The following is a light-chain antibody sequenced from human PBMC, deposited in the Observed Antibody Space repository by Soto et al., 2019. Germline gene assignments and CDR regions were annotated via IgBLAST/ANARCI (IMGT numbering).Light chain of an antibody. J-gene: IGKJ1*01. CDR1: QSVSSSY. CDR2: GAS. Sequence: EIVLTQSPGTLSLSPGERATLSCRASQSVSSSYLAWYQQKPGQAPRLLIYGASSRATGIPDRFSGSGSGTDFILTISRLEPEDCAVYYCQQYGSSPTTFGQGTKVEIK. CDR3: QQYGSSPTT. V-gene: IGKV3-20*01.